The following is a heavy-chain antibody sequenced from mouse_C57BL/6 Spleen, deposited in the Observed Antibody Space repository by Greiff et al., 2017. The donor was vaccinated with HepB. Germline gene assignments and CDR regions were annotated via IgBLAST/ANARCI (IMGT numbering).Heavy chain of an antibody. CDR3: ARKDYGSSYVDYAMDY. CDR2: IWSGGST. J-gene: IGHJ4*01. D-gene: IGHD1-1*01. CDR1: GFSLTSYG. Sequence: VQLKESGPGLVQPSQSLSITCTVSGFSLTSYGVHWVRQSPGKGLEWLGVIWSGGSTDYNAAFISRLSISKDNSKSQVFFKMNSLQADDTAIYYCARKDYGSSYVDYAMDYWGQGTSVTVSS. V-gene: IGHV2-2*01.